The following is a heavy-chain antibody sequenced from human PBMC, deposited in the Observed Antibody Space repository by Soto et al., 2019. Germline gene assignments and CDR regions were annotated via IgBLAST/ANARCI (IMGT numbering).Heavy chain of an antibody. J-gene: IGHJ4*02. V-gene: IGHV3-21*01. CDR2: ISSSSSYR. Sequence: EVQLVESGGGLVQPGGSLRLSCAASGFTFSSYNMIWVRQAPGKGLQWVSHISSSSSYRYYGDSVKGRFTISRDNARNALYLQMNSLRGEDTGVYYCARDSGSSDGFDNWGQGTLVTVSS. CDR3: ARDSGSSDGFDN. D-gene: IGHD1-26*01. CDR1: GFTFSSYN.